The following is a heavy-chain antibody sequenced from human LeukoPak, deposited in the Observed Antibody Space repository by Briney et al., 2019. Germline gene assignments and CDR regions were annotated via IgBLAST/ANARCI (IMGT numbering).Heavy chain of an antibody. V-gene: IGHV3-23*01. CDR1: GFTFSSYS. CDR3: AKSRASSGVAPAGYDY. J-gene: IGHJ4*02. Sequence: GGSLRLSCAASGFTFSSYSMTWVRQAPGQGLEWVSSISGSGGSTYHADSVKGRFTISRDNSKNTLYLQMNSLRAEDTAAYYCAKSRASSGVAPAGYDYWGQGTLVTVSS. D-gene: IGHD6-13*01. CDR2: ISGSGGST.